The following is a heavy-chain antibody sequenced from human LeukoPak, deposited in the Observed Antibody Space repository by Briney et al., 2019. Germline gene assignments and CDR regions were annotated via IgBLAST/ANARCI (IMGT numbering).Heavy chain of an antibody. CDR1: GFSFDTHG. CDR3: ARDVFADSSGGSFDF. Sequence: GSLRLSCAASGFSFDTHGMHWIRQAPGKGLEWVAVIWYDGSKKYYADSVKDRFTISRDNSKKSLFLQMNSLRAEDTALYYCARDVFADSSGGSFDFWGQGTLVTVSS. V-gene: IGHV3-33*01. D-gene: IGHD3-16*01. CDR2: IWYDGSKK. J-gene: IGHJ4*02.